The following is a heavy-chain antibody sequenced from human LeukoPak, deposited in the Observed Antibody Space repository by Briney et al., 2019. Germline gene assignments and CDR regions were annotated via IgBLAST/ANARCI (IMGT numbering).Heavy chain of an antibody. CDR2: IDPESGDT. D-gene: IGHD6-19*01. CDR1: GYIFTGYY. J-gene: IGHJ5*02. V-gene: IGHV1-2*02. Sequence: ASVKVSCKASGYIFTGYYTHWLRQAPGQGLEWMGWIDPESGDTNYAQKFRDKITMTRDTYMKTGYMELSSLRYDDTAVYYCAREEYSSGWYRGGWFDPWGQGTQVTVSS. CDR3: AREEYSSGWYRGGWFDP.